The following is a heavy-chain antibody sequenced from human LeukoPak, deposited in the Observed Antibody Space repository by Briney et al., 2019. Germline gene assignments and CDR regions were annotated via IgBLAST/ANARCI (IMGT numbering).Heavy chain of an antibody. CDR2: ITPIFGTA. Sequence: SVKVSCKASGGTFSSYAISWVRQAPGQGLEWMGGITPIFGTANYAQKLQGRVTMTTDTSTSTAYMELRSLRSDDTAVYYCARDLAYDSSGYYFEVGWFDPWGQGTLVTVSS. CDR3: ARDLAYDSSGYYFEVGWFDP. D-gene: IGHD3-22*01. V-gene: IGHV1-69*05. J-gene: IGHJ5*02. CDR1: GGTFSSYA.